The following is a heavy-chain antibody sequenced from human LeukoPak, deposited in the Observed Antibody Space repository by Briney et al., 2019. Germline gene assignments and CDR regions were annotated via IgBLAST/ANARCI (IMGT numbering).Heavy chain of an antibody. CDR2: IYYSGST. D-gene: IGHD5-24*01. V-gene: IGHV4-59*01. CDR3: ARGRWLQA. CDR1: GGSISSYY. Sequence: SETLSLTCTVSGGSISSYYRSWIRQPPGKGLEWIGYIYYSGSTNYNPSLKSRVTISVDTSKNQFSLKLSSVTAADTAVYYCARGRWLQAWGQGTLVTVSS. J-gene: IGHJ5*02.